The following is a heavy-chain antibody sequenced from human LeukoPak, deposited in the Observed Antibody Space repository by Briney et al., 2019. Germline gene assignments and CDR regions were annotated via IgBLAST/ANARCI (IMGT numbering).Heavy chain of an antibody. J-gene: IGHJ6*02. Sequence: KPSETLSLTCTVSGGSISSYYWSWIRQSPGKGLEWIGYIYYSGTTNYNPSIKSRVTISVDTSKNQFSLKLTSVTAADTAVYYCAREDPQTTVPEGLDVWGQGTTVTVSS. V-gene: IGHV4-59*01. CDR1: GGSISSYY. D-gene: IGHD4-17*01. CDR2: IYYSGTT. CDR3: AREDPQTTVPEGLDV.